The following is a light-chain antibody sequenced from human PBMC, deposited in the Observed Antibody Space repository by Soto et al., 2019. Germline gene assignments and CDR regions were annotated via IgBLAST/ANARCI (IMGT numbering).Light chain of an antibody. CDR1: QYISSW. J-gene: IGKJ1*01. V-gene: IGKV1-5*03. Sequence: DIQMTQSPSTLSSSVGDRVTITCRASQYISSWLVWYQQKPGNAPTLLIYKASSLESGVPSRFSGSGSGTEFTLTISSLQPDDFATYYCQQYNSQRTFGQGTKVEIK. CDR3: QQYNSQRT. CDR2: KAS.